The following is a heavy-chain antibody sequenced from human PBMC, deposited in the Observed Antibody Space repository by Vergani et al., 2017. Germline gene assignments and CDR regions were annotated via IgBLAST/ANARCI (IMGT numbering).Heavy chain of an antibody. CDR2: TYYRSKWYN. CDR3: ARDRRXYYGSGSYYKNYYYGMDV. D-gene: IGHD3-10*01. CDR1: GDSVSSNSAA. J-gene: IGHJ6*02. Sequence: QVQLQQSGPGLVKPSQTLSLTCAISGDSVSSNSAAWNWIRQSPSRGLEWLGRTYYRSKWYNDYAVSVKSRITINPDTSKNQFSLQLNSVTPEDTAVYYCARDRRXYYGSGSYYKNYYYGMDVWGQGTTVTVSS. V-gene: IGHV6-1*01.